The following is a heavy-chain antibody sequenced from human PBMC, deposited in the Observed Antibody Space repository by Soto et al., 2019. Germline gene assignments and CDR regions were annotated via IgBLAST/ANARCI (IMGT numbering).Heavy chain of an antibody. J-gene: IGHJ4*02. D-gene: IGHD3-10*01. V-gene: IGHV5-10-1*03. Sequence: EVQLVQSGAEVKKPGESLRISCKGSGYGFTSSWINWVRQMPGKGLEWMGRIDPSDSYTNYSPSFQGHVTISADKSISTAYLQWSSLKASDTAMYDCARSDSGGSYTKPDYWGQGTLVTVSS. CDR3: ARSDSGGSYTKPDY. CDR1: GYGFTSSW. CDR2: IDPSDSYT.